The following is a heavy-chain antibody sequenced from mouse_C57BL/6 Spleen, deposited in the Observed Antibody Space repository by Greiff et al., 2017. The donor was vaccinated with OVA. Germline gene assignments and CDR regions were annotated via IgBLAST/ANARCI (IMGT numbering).Heavy chain of an antibody. D-gene: IGHD1-2*01. CDR3: TRFFTTEDY. V-gene: IGHV1-15*01. J-gene: IGHJ2*01. CDR2: IDPETGGT. CDR1: GYTFTDYE. Sequence: QVQLQQSGAELVRPGASVTLSCKASGYTFTDYEMHWVKQTPVHGLEWIGAIDPETGGTAYNQKFQGKDILTADKSSSTAYMELRSLTSEDSAVYYCTRFFTTEDYWGQGTTLTVSS.